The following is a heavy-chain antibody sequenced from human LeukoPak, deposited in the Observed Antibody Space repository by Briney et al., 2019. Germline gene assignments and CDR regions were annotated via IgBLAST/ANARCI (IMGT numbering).Heavy chain of an antibody. CDR1: GFTFSSYW. V-gene: IGHV3-7*01. J-gene: IGHJ6*03. Sequence: PGGSLRLSCAASGFTFSSYWMSWVRQAPGKGLEWVANIKQDGSEKYYVDSVKGRFTISRDNAKNSLYLQMNSLRAEDTAVYYCARPPWGRSLYCISTSCYLNTYYSSWEAWGKGPTFTVS. CDR3: ARPPWGRSLYCISTSCYLNTYYSSWEA. CDR2: IKQDGSEK. D-gene: IGHD2-2*01.